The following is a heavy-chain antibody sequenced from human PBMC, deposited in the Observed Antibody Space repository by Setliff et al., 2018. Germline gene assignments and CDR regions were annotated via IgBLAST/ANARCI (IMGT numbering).Heavy chain of an antibody. Sequence: PSEKLSLTCTVYGDSISSYYWSWIRQPAGKGLEWIGHIYIGGSANDNPSLKSRVTMSIDTSKNQFSLKLNSVTAADMAVYYCAREQWLDPPGYYYMDVWAKGTTVTVSS. CDR3: AREQWLDPPGYYYMDV. J-gene: IGHJ6*03. V-gene: IGHV4-4*07. CDR2: IYIGGSA. CDR1: GDSISSYY. D-gene: IGHD6-19*01.